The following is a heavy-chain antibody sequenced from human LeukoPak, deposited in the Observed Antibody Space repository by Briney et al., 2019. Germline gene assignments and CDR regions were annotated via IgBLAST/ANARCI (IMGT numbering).Heavy chain of an antibody. D-gene: IGHD3-22*01. CDR3: AKDHYYDSSGRFQH. Sequence: GGSLRLSCAASGFTFSSYAMSWVRQAPGKGPEWVSAISGSGGSTYYADSVKGRFTISRDNSKNTLYLQMNSLRAEDTAVYYCAKDHYYDSSGRFQHWGRGTLVTVSS. V-gene: IGHV3-23*01. CDR2: ISGSGGST. CDR1: GFTFSSYA. J-gene: IGHJ1*01.